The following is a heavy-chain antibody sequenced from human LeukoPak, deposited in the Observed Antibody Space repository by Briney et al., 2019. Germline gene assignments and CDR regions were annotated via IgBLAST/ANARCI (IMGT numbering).Heavy chain of an antibody. D-gene: IGHD3-9*01. V-gene: IGHV1-69*01. J-gene: IGHJ4*02. Sequence: PVKVSCKASGGTFSSYAISWVRQAPGQGLEWMGGIIPIFGTANYAQKFQGRVTITADESTSTAYMELSSLRSEDTAVYYCARGWSGDDILYYFDYWGQGTLVTVSS. CDR1: GGTFSSYA. CDR2: IIPIFGTA. CDR3: ARGWSGDDILYYFDY.